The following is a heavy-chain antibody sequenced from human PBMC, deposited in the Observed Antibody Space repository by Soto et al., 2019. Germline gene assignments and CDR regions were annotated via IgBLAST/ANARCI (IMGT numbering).Heavy chain of an antibody. Sequence: GGSLRLSXAASGFTFNTYSMNWVRQAPGKGLEWVSSISSSGTYTYYSDSLKGRITISRDNANNSLYLQMNSLTAEDTAIYFCARGGRASGHDFYYYGMDVWGQGTKVTVSS. CDR2: ISSSGTYT. CDR1: GFTFNTYS. J-gene: IGHJ6*02. D-gene: IGHD6-19*01. CDR3: ARGGRASGHDFYYYGMDV. V-gene: IGHV3-21*01.